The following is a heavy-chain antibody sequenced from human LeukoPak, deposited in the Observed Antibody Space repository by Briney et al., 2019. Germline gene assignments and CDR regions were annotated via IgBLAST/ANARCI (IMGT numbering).Heavy chain of an antibody. J-gene: IGHJ4*02. D-gene: IGHD1-26*01. V-gene: IGHV1-69*04. Sequence: SVKVSCKASGGTFSSYAISWVRQAPGQGLEWMGRIIPILGIANYAQKFQGRVTITADKSTSTAYMELSSLRSEDTAVYYCASPLSGNYFDYWGQGTLVTVSS. CDR1: GGTFSSYA. CDR2: IIPILGIA. CDR3: ASPLSGNYFDY.